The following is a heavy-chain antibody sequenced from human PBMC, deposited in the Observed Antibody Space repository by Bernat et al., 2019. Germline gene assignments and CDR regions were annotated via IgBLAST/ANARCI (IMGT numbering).Heavy chain of an antibody. D-gene: IGHD2-2*01. Sequence: QVQLHASGPGLVKPSETLSLTCTVYGGSISSYYWSWIRQPPGNGLEWIGYIYYSGSTNYNPSLKSRVTISVDTSMNRFSLKLSSVTAADTAVCYCAGEVPAASCYYYYGMDVWGQGTTVTVSS. CDR2: IYYSGST. CDR3: AGEVPAASCYYYYGMDV. J-gene: IGHJ6*02. V-gene: IGHV4-59*08. CDR1: GGSISSYY.